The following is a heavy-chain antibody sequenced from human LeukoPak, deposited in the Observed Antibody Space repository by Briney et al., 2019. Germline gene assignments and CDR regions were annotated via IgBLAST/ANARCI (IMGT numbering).Heavy chain of an antibody. D-gene: IGHD3-10*01. Sequence: PSETLSLTCTVSGYSISSGYYWGWIRQPPGKGLEWIGSIYHSGSTYYNPSLKSRVTISVDTSKNQFSLKLSSVTAADTAVYYCGSMVREIWYYYMDVWGKGTTVTVSS. J-gene: IGHJ6*03. V-gene: IGHV4-38-2*02. CDR3: GSMVREIWYYYMDV. CDR2: IYHSGST. CDR1: GYSISSGYY.